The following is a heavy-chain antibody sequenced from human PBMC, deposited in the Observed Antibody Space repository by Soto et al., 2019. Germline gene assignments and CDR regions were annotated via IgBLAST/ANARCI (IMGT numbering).Heavy chain of an antibody. D-gene: IGHD1-26*01. V-gene: IGHV4-59*01. CDR1: GGSISSYY. CDR3: ARDGSGSLSTFDI. CDR2: IYYSGST. Sequence: SETLSLTCTVSGGSISSYYWSWIRQPPGKGLEWIGYIYYSGSTNYNPSLKSRATISVDTSKNQFSLKLSSVTAADTAVYYCARDGSGSLSTFDIWGQGTMVTVSS. J-gene: IGHJ3*02.